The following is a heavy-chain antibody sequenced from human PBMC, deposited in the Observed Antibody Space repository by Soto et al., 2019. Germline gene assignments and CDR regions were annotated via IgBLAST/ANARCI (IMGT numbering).Heavy chain of an antibody. Sequence: ASVKVSCKASGYTFTSYGISWVRQAPGQGLEWMGWISAYNGNTNYAQKLQGRVTMTTDTSTSTAYMELRSLRSDDTAVYYCAIVPADTDAFDIWGQGTMVTVSS. D-gene: IGHD2-2*01. CDR3: AIVPADTDAFDI. CDR1: GYTFTSYG. V-gene: IGHV1-18*01. J-gene: IGHJ3*02. CDR2: ISAYNGNT.